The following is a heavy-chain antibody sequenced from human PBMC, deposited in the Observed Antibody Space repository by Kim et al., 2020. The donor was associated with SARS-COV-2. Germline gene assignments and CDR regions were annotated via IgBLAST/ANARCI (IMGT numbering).Heavy chain of an antibody. CDR3: AKNYGDYAGRSDY. Sequence: YADSVKGRFTISRDNSKNTLYVQMNSLGVEDMAVYYCAKNYGDYAGRSDYWGQGALVTVSS. V-gene: IGHV3-30*02. D-gene: IGHD4-17*01. J-gene: IGHJ4*02.